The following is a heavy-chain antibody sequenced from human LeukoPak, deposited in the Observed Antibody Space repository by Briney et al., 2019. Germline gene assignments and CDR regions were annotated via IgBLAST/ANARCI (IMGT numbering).Heavy chain of an antibody. D-gene: IGHD4-23*01. CDR1: GLTFNTYW. CDR2: TSPDGNEK. Sequence: GGSLRLSCAAYGLTFNTYWMNWVRQAPGKGLEWVANTSPDGNEKYYADFVKGRFSIFRDNANSILYLQMNSLRGEDTAVYYCLPGKGYWGQGTLVTVSS. V-gene: IGHV3-7*01. CDR3: LPGKGY. J-gene: IGHJ4*02.